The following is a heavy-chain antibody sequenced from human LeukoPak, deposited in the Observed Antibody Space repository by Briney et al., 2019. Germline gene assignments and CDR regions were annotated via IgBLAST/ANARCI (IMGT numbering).Heavy chain of an antibody. D-gene: IGHD5-12*01. CDR1: GGTFSSYA. V-gene: IGHV1-69*06. CDR3: ARCNSGYDGNFDY. CDR2: IIPIFGTA. Sequence: ASVKLSCTASGGTFSSYAISWVRQAPGQGLEWMGGIIPIFGTANYAQKFQGRVTITADKSTSTAYMELSSLRSEDTAVYYCARCNSGYDGNFDYWGQGTLVTVSS. J-gene: IGHJ4*02.